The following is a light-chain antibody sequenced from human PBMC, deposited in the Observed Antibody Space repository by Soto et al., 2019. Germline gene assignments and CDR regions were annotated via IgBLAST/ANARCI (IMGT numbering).Light chain of an antibody. CDR1: PCTRNV. CDR2: AAS. J-gene: IGKJ1*01. CDR3: LQEYNYPRT. V-gene: IGKV1-6*01. Sequence: TQMSVSPSSVRTSVGHCVTITCRASPCTRNVLGWYQQKPGKAPKILIYAASSLQSGVPSRFSGSGSGTNFTLTISSMQPEDFATEYCLQEYNYPRTFGQGTKVDI.